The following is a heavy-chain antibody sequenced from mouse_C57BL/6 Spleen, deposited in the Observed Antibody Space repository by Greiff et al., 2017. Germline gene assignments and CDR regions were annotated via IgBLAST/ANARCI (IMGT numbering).Heavy chain of an antibody. CDR2: IYPGNSDT. D-gene: IGHD1-3*01. CDR1: GYTFTSYW. CDR3: TRGLNWDYFDY. J-gene: IGHJ2*01. Sequence: VHVKQSGTVLARPGASVKMSCKTSGYTFTSYWMHWVKQRPGQGLEWIGAIYPGNSDTSYNQKFKGKAKLTAVTSASTAYMELSSLTNEDSAVYYCTRGLNWDYFDYWGQGTTLTVSS. V-gene: IGHV1-5*01.